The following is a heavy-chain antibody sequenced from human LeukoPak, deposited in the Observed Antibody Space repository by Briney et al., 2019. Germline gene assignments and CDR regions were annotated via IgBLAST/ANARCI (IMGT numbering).Heavy chain of an antibody. CDR1: GYTFTGYY. J-gene: IGHJ3*02. V-gene: IGHV1-2*02. CDR3: AMHSGALWYNWNDLADAFDI. D-gene: IGHD1-1*01. CDR2: INPNSGGT. Sequence: GASVKVSCKASGYTFTGYYMHWVRQAPGQGLEWMGWINPNSGGTNYAQKFQGRVTMTRDTSISTACMELSRLRSDDTAVYYCAMHSGALWYNWNDLADAFDIWGQGTMVTVSS.